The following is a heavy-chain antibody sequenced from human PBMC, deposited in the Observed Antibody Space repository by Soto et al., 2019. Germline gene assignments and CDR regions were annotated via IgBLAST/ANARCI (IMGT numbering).Heavy chain of an antibody. D-gene: IGHD3-22*01. V-gene: IGHV1-69*01. CDR1: GGTFSSYA. CDR3: ARPSYYDSSGYYSGSHAFDI. CDR2: IIPVFGTA. J-gene: IGHJ3*02. Sequence: QVQLVQSGAEVKKPGSSVKVSCKASGGTFSSYAISWVRQAPGQGLELMGGIIPVFGTANYAQKFQGRVKIIADESTSTTYMELTSLRSEATAVYFCARPSYYDSSGYYSGSHAFDIWGQGTMVTVSS.